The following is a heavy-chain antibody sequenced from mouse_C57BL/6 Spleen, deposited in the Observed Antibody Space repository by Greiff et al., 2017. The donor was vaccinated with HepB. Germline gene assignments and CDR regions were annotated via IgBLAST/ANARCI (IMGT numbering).Heavy chain of an antibody. Sequence: VQLQQSGAELVRPGASVKLSCTASGFNIKDYYMHWVKQRPEQGLEWIGRIDTEDGDNEYAPTFQGKATMTADTSSNTAYLQLSSLTSEDTAVYYCTLNSYGSSSLEYWGQGTTLTVSS. D-gene: IGHD1-1*01. J-gene: IGHJ2*01. CDR1: GFNIKDYY. CDR3: TLNSYGSSSLEY. CDR2: IDTEDGDN. V-gene: IGHV14-1*01.